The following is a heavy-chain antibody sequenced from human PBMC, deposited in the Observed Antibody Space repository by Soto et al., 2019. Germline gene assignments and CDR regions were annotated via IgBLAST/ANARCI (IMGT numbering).Heavy chain of an antibody. Sequence: EVQLLESGGGLVQPGGSLRLSCAASGFTFRSYAMGWVRQAPGKGLEWVSAISGSAGDTYYADSVKGRFTISRDNSKNTLFLQMNSLRAEDPAVYYSAKDGRQSDPLTFDFWGQGTLVTVSS. CDR3: AKDGRQSDPLTFDF. CDR2: ISGSAGDT. V-gene: IGHV3-23*01. J-gene: IGHJ4*02. CDR1: GFTFRSYA.